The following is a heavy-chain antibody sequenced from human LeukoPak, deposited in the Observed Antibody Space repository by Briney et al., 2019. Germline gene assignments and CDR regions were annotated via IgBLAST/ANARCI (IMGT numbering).Heavy chain of an antibody. CDR1: GFTFSSSW. D-gene: IGHD2-15*01. Sequence: GGSLRLSCAASGFTFSSSWMHWVRQAPGKGLVWVSRINSDGSSTSYADSVKGRFTVSRDNSKNMLYLQMNSLRAEDTAVYYCVKDKYPVVVAATLDYWGQGILVTVSS. V-gene: IGHV3-74*01. CDR3: VKDKYPVVVAATLDY. J-gene: IGHJ4*02. CDR2: INSDGSST.